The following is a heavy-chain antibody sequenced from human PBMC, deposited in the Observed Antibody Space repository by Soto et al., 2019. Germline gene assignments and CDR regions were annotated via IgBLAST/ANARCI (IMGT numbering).Heavy chain of an antibody. CDR3: ARDLGYCISTSCYYYYGMDV. V-gene: IGHV1-2*04. D-gene: IGHD2-2*01. CDR1: GYTFTGYY. Sequence: ASVKVSCKASGYTFTGYYMHWVRQAPGQGLEWMGWINPNSGGTNYAQKFQGWVTMTRDTSISTAYMELSRLRSDDTAVYYCARDLGYCISTSCYYYYGMDVWGQGTKVTVSS. CDR2: INPNSGGT. J-gene: IGHJ6*02.